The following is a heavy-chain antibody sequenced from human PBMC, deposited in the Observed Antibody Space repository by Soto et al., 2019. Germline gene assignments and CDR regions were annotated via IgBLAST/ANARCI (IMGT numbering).Heavy chain of an antibody. D-gene: IGHD3-22*01. CDR2: IYWDDDK. CDR3: AHTPYDSSGYYRYFFDY. J-gene: IGHJ4*02. V-gene: IGHV2-5*02. CDR1: GFSLSTSGVG. Sequence: QITLKESGPTLVKPTQTLTLTCTFSGFSLSTSGVGVGWIRQPPGKALEWLARIYWDDDKRYSPSLKSRLTITKDTSKNQVVLTMTNMDPVDTATYYGAHTPYDSSGYYRYFFDYWGQGTLVTVSS.